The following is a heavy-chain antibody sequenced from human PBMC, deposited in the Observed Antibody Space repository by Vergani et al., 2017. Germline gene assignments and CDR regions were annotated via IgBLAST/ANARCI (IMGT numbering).Heavy chain of an antibody. J-gene: IGHJ6*03. CDR2: INPIFGTA. V-gene: IGHV1-69*01. Sequence: QVQLVQSGAEVKKPGASVKVSCKASGYTFTGYYMHWVRQAPGQGLEWMGWINPIFGTANYAQKFQGRVTITADESTSTAYMELSSLRSEDTAVYYCATSGSYYHNHLYYYYYYMDVWGKGTTVTVSS. D-gene: IGHD3-10*01. CDR1: GYTFTGYY. CDR3: ATSGSYYHNHLYYYYYYMDV.